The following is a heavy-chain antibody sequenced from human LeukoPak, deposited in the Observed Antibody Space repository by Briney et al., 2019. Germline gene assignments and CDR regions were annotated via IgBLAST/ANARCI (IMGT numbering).Heavy chain of an antibody. Sequence: PSETLSLTCAVYGGSFSGYYWSWIRQPPGKGLEWIGSIYYSGSTYYNPSLKSRVTISVDTSKNQFSLKLSSVTAADTAVYYCALIHRFFDYWGQGTLVTVSS. CDR3: ALIHRFFDY. D-gene: IGHD3-16*01. CDR1: GGSFSGYY. J-gene: IGHJ4*02. CDR2: IYYSGST. V-gene: IGHV4-34*01.